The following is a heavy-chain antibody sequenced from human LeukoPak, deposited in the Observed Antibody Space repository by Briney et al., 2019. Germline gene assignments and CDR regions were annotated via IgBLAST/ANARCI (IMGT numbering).Heavy chain of an antibody. Sequence: EASVKVSCKASGYTFTSYGISWVRQAPGQGLEWMGWISAYNGNTNYAQKLQGRVTMTTDTSTSTAYMELRSLRSDDTAVYYCARERDSSSWCHDAFDIWGQGTMVTVSS. CDR1: GYTFTSYG. D-gene: IGHD6-13*01. CDR2: ISAYNGNT. V-gene: IGHV1-18*01. J-gene: IGHJ3*02. CDR3: ARERDSSSWCHDAFDI.